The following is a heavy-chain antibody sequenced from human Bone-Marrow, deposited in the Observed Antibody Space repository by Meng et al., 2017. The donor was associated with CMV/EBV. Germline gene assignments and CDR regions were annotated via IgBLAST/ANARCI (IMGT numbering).Heavy chain of an antibody. D-gene: IGHD6-6*01. CDR1: GFTFSSYS. V-gene: IGHV3-21*01. CDR3: ARLTSPGDY. J-gene: IGHJ4*02. CDR2: ISSSSSYI. Sequence: GESLKISCAASGFTFSSYSMNWVRQAPGKGLEWVSSISSSSSYIYYADSVKGRFTISRDNAKNSLYLQMNSLRAEDTAVYYCARLTSPGDYWGQGTLGTVSS.